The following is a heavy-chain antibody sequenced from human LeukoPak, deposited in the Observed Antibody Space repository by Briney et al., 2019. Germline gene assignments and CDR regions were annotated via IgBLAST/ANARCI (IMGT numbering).Heavy chain of an antibody. CDR3: ARDSFSTSYAFDI. J-gene: IGHJ3*02. CDR1: GFTFSSYA. V-gene: IGHV3-30*04. Sequence: GGSLRLSCAASGFTFSSYAMHWVRQAPGKGLEWVAVISYDGSNKYYADSVKGRFTISRDNSKNTLYLQMNSLRAEDTAVYYCARDSFSTSYAFDIWGQGTMVTVSS. D-gene: IGHD2-2*01. CDR2: ISYDGSNK.